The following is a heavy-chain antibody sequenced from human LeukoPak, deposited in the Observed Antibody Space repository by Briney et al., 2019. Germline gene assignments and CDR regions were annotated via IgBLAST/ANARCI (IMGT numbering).Heavy chain of an antibody. CDR2: VNPSGGNT. D-gene: IGHD3-10*01. CDR3: ARGPRITLIRGGQWYYYMDV. V-gene: IGHV1-46*01. J-gene: IGHJ6*03. Sequence: PRASVKVSCKASGYTFTNYYIHWVRQAPGQGLEWMGLVNPSGGNTNYAQNFQGRVTMTRDTSTSTVYMGLSSLRSEDTAVYYCARGPRITLIRGGQWYYYMDVWGKGTTVTISS. CDR1: GYTFTNYY.